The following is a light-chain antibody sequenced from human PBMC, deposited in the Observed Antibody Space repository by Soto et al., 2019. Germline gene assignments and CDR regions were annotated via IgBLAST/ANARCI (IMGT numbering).Light chain of an antibody. J-gene: IGKJ3*01. CDR1: QSISSY. CDR2: AAS. V-gene: IGKV3-20*01. Sequence: EIVSTQSSGTPSLSPVARATLSCRASQSISSYLAWYQQKPGQAPRLLIYAASSRATGIPGRFSGSGSGTDFTLTIRRLEPEDFALYYCQQHGSSPRFTFGPGTKVDI. CDR3: QQHGSSPRFT.